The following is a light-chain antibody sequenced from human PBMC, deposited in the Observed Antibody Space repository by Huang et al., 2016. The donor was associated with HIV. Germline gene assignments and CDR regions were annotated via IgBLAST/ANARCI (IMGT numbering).Light chain of an antibody. V-gene: IGKV3-11*01. Sequence: EIVLTQSPATLSLSPGERATHSCRASQSVNTFLAWYQQKPGQAPRLLISDAANRTTGIPARFSGSGSGTDFTLTISSLEPEDFAVYYCQQRSSRPLTFGGGTKVEIK. CDR1: QSVNTF. J-gene: IGKJ4*01. CDR3: QQRSSRPLT. CDR2: DAA.